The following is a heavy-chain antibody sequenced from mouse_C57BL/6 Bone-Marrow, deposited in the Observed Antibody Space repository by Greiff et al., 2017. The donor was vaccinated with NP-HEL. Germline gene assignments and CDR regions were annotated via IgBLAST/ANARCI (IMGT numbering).Heavy chain of an antibody. Sequence: QVQLQQSGAELARPGASVKLSCKASGYTFTSYGISWVKQRTGQGLEWIGEIYPRSGNSYYNETFKGKATLTADKSSSTAYMELHSLTSEDSAVYYCARRQLRTYWGQGTLVTVSA. CDR2: IYPRSGNS. J-gene: IGHJ3*01. CDR3: ARRQLRTY. CDR1: GYTFTSYG. D-gene: IGHD3-2*02. V-gene: IGHV1-81*01.